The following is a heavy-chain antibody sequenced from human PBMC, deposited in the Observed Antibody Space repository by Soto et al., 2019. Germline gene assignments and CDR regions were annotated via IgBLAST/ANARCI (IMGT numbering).Heavy chain of an antibody. CDR1: GGSIRSYY. CDR3: ASSNIAAAGFYYYGMDV. J-gene: IGHJ6*02. V-gene: IGHV4-59*01. D-gene: IGHD6-13*01. Sequence: PSETLSLTCSVSGGSIRSYYWSWIRQPPGKGLEWIGYILYSGSTNYNPSLKSRVTISVDTSKNQFSLKLSSVTAADTAVYYCASSNIAAAGFYYYGMDVWGRGTTVTVSS. CDR2: ILYSGST.